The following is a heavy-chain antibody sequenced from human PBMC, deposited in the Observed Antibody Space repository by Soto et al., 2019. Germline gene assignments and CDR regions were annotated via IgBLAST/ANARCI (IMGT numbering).Heavy chain of an antibody. D-gene: IGHD6-19*01. V-gene: IGHV1-3*01. CDR2: INAGNGNT. J-gene: IGHJ4*02. CDR1: GYTFTGYA. Sequence: GASVKVSCKASGYTFTGYAMHWVRQAPGQRLEWMGWINAGNGNTKYSQKFQGRVTITRDTSASTAYMELSSLRSEDTAVYYCARAVAVAADFYYWGQGTLVLVSS. CDR3: ARAVAVAADFYY.